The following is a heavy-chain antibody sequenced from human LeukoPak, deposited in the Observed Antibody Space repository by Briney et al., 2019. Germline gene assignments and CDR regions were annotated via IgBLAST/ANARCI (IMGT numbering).Heavy chain of an antibody. CDR2: ISYDGSNK. V-gene: IGHV3-30-3*01. D-gene: IGHD2-2*01. CDR1: GFTFSSYA. J-gene: IGHJ4*02. Sequence: GGSLGLSCAASGFTFSSYAMHWVRQAPGKGLEWVAVISYDGSNKYYADSVKGRFTISRDNSKNTLYLQMNSLRAEDTAVYYCARGPLIVVVPGARGFDYWAREPWSPSPQ. CDR3: ARGPLIVVVPGARGFDY.